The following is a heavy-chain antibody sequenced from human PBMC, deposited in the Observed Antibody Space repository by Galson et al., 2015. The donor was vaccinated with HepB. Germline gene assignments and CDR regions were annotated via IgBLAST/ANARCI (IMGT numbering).Heavy chain of an antibody. CDR2: ISSSSSYI. J-gene: IGHJ4*02. V-gene: IGHV3-21*01. Sequence: SLRLSCAASGFTFSSYSMNWVRQAPGKGLEWVSSISSSSSYIYYADSVKGRFTISRDNAKNSLYLQMNSLRAEDTAVYYCARDGVVATMKCDYWGQGTLVTVSS. D-gene: IGHD5-12*01. CDR1: GFTFSSYS. CDR3: ARDGVVATMKCDY.